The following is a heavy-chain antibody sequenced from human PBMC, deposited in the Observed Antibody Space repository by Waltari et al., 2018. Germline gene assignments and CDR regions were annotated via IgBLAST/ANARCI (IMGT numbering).Heavy chain of an antibody. D-gene: IGHD6-6*01. Sequence: QVQLVQSGAEVKKPGASVKVYCKASGYTFTSYAINWVRRATGQGLEWMGWMNPNSGNTGYAQKFQGRVTMTRNTSISTAYMELSSLRSEDTAVYYCARVWSIAARGVYGYWGQGTLVTVSS. V-gene: IGHV1-8*01. J-gene: IGHJ4*02. CDR3: ARVWSIAARGVYGY. CDR1: GYTFTSYA. CDR2: MNPNSGNT.